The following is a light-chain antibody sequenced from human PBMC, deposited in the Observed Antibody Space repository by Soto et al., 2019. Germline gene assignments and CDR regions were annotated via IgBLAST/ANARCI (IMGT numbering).Light chain of an antibody. CDR2: DVS. CDR1: SSDVGSYNY. CDR3: SSYTSSSTLYV. V-gene: IGLV2-14*03. Sequence: HSALTQPASVSGSPGQSITISCTGTSSDVGSYNYVSWCQHHPGKAPKLMIYDVSNRPSGVSNRFSGSKSDNTASLTISGLQAEDEADYYCSSYTSSSTLYVFGTGTKVTVL. J-gene: IGLJ1*01.